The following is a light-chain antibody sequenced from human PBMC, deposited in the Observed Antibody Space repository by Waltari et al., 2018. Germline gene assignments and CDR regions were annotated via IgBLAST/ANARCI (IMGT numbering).Light chain of an antibody. Sequence: QSALTQPPSASGSPGQSVTISRTGTISDVGGYNYVSWYQQPPGKAPKLMIFEVSKRPSGVPDRFSGSKSGNTASLTVSGLQAEDEADYYCCSYAFSSNWVFGGGTKLTVL. CDR3: CSYAFSSNWV. CDR1: ISDVGGYNY. V-gene: IGLV2-8*01. J-gene: IGLJ3*02. CDR2: EVS.